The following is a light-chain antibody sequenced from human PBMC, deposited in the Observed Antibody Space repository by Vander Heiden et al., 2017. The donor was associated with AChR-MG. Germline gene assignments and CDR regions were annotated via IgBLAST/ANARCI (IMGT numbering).Light chain of an antibody. CDR1: NIGSKS. CDR2: GDS. CDR3: QVWDSSSDLVV. J-gene: IGLJ2*01. Sequence: YVLTPPPSVSVAPGQTARITCGGNNIGSKSVQWYQQKPGQAPVLVVYGDSDRPSGIPERFSGSNSGNTATLTISWVEAGDEADYYCQVWDSSSDLVVFGGGTKLTVL. V-gene: IGLV3-21*02.